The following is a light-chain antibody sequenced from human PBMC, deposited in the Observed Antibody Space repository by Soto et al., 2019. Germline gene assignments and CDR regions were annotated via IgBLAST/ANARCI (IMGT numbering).Light chain of an antibody. CDR2: GAS. CDR1: EIINSGY. V-gene: IGKV3-20*01. CDR3: QQYGSSPP. J-gene: IGKJ5*01. Sequence: ENLLTQSPATLSLSAGERATLFCRASEIINSGYLAWYQQQPGRAPRLLIYGASKRATGTPDRFNGSESGTDFAVTINRLEREDSAVYYCQQYGSSPPFGQGTRLEIK.